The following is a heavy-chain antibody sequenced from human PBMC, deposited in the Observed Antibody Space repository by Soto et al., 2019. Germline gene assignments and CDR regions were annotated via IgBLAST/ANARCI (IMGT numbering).Heavy chain of an antibody. Sequence: QVQLVESGGGVVQSGRSLTLSCAVSGFSLRTYGMQWLRRAPGKGLEWVAFIWYDGTKKFYANSVKGRSTISKDNSNNILYLQMSGLRVEDTAVYYCARDVVTAVAGSVNWFDPWGQGTLVTVSS. CDR3: ARDVVTAVAGSVNWFDP. J-gene: IGHJ5*02. V-gene: IGHV3-33*01. D-gene: IGHD6-19*01. CDR1: GFSLRTYG. CDR2: IWYDGTKK.